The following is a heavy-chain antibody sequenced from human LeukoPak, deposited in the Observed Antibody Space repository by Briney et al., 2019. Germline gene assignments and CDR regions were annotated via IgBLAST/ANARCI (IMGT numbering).Heavy chain of an antibody. CDR1: GGSISSYY. V-gene: IGHV4-4*07. Sequence: PSETLSLTCTVSGGSISSYYWSWIRQPAGKGLEWIGRIYTSGSTNYNPSLKSRVTISVDTSKNQFSLKLSSVTAADTAVYYCATLLKVLDGSRGWFDPWGQGTLVTVSS. D-gene: IGHD3-10*01. CDR3: ATLLKVLDGSRGWFDP. CDR2: IYTSGST. J-gene: IGHJ5*02.